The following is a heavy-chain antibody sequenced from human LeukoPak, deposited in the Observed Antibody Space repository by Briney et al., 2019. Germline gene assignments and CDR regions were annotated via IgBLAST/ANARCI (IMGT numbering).Heavy chain of an antibody. CDR2: ISYDGSNK. J-gene: IGHJ5*02. CDR1: GFTFSSYG. D-gene: IGHD4-17*01. V-gene: IGHV3-30*18. CDR3: AKDPYGDYVGWFDP. Sequence: PGGSLRLSCAASGFTFSSYGMHWVRQAPGKGLEWVAVISYDGSNKYYADSVKGRFTISRDNSNNTLYLQMNSLRAEDTAVYYCAKDPYGDYVGWFDPWGQGTLVTVSS.